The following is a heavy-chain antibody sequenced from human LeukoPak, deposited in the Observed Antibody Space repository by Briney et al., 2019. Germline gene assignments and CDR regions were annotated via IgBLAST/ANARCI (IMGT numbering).Heavy chain of an antibody. CDR2: IWYDGSHK. V-gene: IGHV3-33*06. J-gene: IGHJ4*02. CDR1: GLTFSNYG. Sequence: GGSLRLSCAASGLTFSNYGMHWVRQAPGKGLEWVADIWYDGSHKYYADSVKGRFTISRDNFKNTLYLQMNSLRVEDTAVYYCAKDGTNSSSWHYFEQCGQGTLVTVSS. CDR3: AKDGTNSSSWHYFEQ. D-gene: IGHD6-13*01.